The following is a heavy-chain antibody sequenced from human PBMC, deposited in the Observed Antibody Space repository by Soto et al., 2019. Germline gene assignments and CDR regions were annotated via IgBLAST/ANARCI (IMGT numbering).Heavy chain of an antibody. D-gene: IGHD3-10*01. CDR2: IYYSGST. CDR3: ARFSITMVRGVFDY. CDR1: GGSISSSSYY. Sequence: PSETLSLTCTVSGGSISSSSYYWGWIHQPPGKGLEWIACIYYSGSTYYNPSLKSRVTISVDTSKNQFSLKLSSVTAADTAVYYCARFSITMVRGVFDYWGQGTLVTVSS. V-gene: IGHV4-39*07. J-gene: IGHJ4*02.